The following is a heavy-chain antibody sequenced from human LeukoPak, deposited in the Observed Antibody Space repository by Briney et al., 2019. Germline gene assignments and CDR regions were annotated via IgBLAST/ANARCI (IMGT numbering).Heavy chain of an antibody. V-gene: IGHV3-21*01. Sequence: GGSLRLSCAASGFTFSSYSMNWVRQAPGKGLEWVSSISSSSSYIYYADSVEGRFTISRDNAKNSLYLQMNSLRAEDTAVYYCARDTPDIVVVVAAGDAFDIWGQGTMVTVSS. J-gene: IGHJ3*02. D-gene: IGHD2-15*01. CDR3: ARDTPDIVVVVAAGDAFDI. CDR2: ISSSSSYI. CDR1: GFTFSSYS.